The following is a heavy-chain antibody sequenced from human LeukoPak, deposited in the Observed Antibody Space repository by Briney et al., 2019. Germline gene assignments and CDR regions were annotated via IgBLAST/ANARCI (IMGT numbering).Heavy chain of an antibody. Sequence: PGGSLRLSCAASGFTFSDCNMNWVRQAPGKGLEWVSSITTTGTHTYYADSVKGRFTISRDNAKNALFLQMISLRAEDTAVYYCARERGSGSYHPFDPWGQGTLATVSS. D-gene: IGHD3-10*01. J-gene: IGHJ5*02. CDR1: GFTFSDCN. CDR2: ITTTGTHT. CDR3: ARERGSGSYHPFDP. V-gene: IGHV3-21*01.